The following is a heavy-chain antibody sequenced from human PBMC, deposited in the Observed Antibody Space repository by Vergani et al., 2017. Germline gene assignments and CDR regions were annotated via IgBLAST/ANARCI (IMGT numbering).Heavy chain of an antibody. V-gene: IGHV3-9*01. CDR1: GLTFDDYA. J-gene: IGHJ1*01. D-gene: IGHD2-15*01. Sequence: EVQLVESGGGLVQPGRSLRLSCAASGLTFDDYAMHWVRQAPGKGLEWVSGISWNSGSIGYADSVKGRFTISRDNAKNSLYLQMNSLRAEDTALYYCAKDRGGSRSGYFQHWGQGTLVTVSS. CDR3: AKDRGGSRSGYFQH. CDR2: ISWNSGSI.